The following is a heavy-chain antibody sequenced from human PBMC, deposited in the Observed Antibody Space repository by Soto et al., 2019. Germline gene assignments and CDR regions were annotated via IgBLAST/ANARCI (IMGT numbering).Heavy chain of an antibody. CDR3: ARVNAEFDY. Sequence: QVQLVQSGAEVKKPGASVNVSCKASGYTFTTYAMHWVRQAPGQRLEWMGWISAGNGNTKYSQKFQGRVTITRDTSSSTAYMELSSPTSEDTAVYYCARVNAEFDYWGQGTLLSLSS. CDR2: ISAGNGNT. J-gene: IGHJ4*02. V-gene: IGHV1-3*01. CDR1: GYTFTTYA.